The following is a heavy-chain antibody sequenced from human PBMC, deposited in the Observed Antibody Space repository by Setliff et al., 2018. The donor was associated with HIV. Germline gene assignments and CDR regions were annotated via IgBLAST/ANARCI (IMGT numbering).Heavy chain of an antibody. V-gene: IGHV3-30*02. J-gene: IGHJ4*02. CDR1: GFTFSTYG. D-gene: IGHD2-21*01. CDR2: IRYDGSNQ. CDR3: AKCGGCPGY. Sequence: GGSLRLSCAASGFTFSTYGMQWVRQAPGKGLEWVAFIRYDGSNQYYADSVKGRFTISRDNSKNTLYLQMNSLRAEDTAVYYCAKCGGCPGYWGQGTLVTVSS.